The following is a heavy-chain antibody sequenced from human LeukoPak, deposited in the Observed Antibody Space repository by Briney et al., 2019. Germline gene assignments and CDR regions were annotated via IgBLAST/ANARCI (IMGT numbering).Heavy chain of an antibody. CDR2: IIPIFGTA. CDR1: GGTFSSYA. CDR3: ASRRYETYVRCYYYGMDV. D-gene: IGHD3-9*01. Sequence: SVKVSCKASGGTFSSYAISWVRQAPGQGLEWMGGIIPIFGTANYAQKFQGRVTITADESTSTAYMELSSLRSEDTAVYYCASRRYETYVRCYYYGMDVWGQGTTVTVSS. V-gene: IGHV1-69*13. J-gene: IGHJ6*02.